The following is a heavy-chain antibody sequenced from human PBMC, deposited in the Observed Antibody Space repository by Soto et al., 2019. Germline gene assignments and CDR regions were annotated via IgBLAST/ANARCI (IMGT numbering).Heavy chain of an antibody. CDR3: ARDYCVSTSCPDNWFDP. D-gene: IGHD2-2*01. Sequence: QVQLVESGGGVVQPGRSLRLSCAASGFTFSRNTMHWVRQAPGKGLEWVAQISYDGSNKYYADSLQGRFTISRDNSKNPRYLQLHSLRADDTAVYYCARDYCVSTSCPDNWFDPWGQGTLVTVSS. CDR2: ISYDGSNK. CDR1: GFTFSRNT. V-gene: IGHV3-30-3*01. J-gene: IGHJ5*02.